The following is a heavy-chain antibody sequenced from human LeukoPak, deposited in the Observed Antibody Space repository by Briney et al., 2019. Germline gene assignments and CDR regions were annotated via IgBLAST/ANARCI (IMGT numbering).Heavy chain of an antibody. CDR2: ITGSGVTT. D-gene: IGHD3-22*01. Sequence: GGSLRLSCAASGITFSTYTMSWVRQAPGKGLGWVSGITGSGVTTFYANSVKGRGTISRDNSTGTLYLQIHSLRAEDTAIYYCAKGLAMIEIWGQGTLVTVSS. CDR1: GITFSTYT. V-gene: IGHV3-23*01. CDR3: AKGLAMIEI. J-gene: IGHJ4*02.